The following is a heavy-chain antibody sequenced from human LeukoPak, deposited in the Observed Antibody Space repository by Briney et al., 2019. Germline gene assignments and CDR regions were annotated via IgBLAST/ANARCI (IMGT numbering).Heavy chain of an antibody. D-gene: IGHD3-22*01. CDR2: RNAGNVNT. Sequence: ASLKVSSEPSGYTFTIYAMHWVCHAPGQRLGWMGWRNAGNVNTKYSQEFQSRVTITRDTSASTAYMELSSMRSEDMAVYYCARAYNYYDSSGYYLGYYFDYWGQGTLVTVSS. J-gene: IGHJ4*02. V-gene: IGHV1-3*02. CDR3: ARAYNYYDSSGYYLGYYFDY. CDR1: GYTFTIYA.